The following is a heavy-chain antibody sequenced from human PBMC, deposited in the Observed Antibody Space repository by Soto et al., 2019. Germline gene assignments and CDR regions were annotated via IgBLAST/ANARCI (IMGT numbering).Heavy chain of an antibody. CDR1: GDSVSSNSAA. J-gene: IGHJ4*02. CDR3: ARDVYTSGWYTY. Sequence: SQTLSLTCVISGDSVSSNSAAWHWIRQSPSRGLEWLGRTYYRSKWYNDYAVSLRSRITINPDTSKNQFSLQLNSVTPEDTAVYYCARDVYTSGWYTYWGQGTLVTVSS. D-gene: IGHD6-19*01. CDR2: TYYRSKWYN. V-gene: IGHV6-1*01.